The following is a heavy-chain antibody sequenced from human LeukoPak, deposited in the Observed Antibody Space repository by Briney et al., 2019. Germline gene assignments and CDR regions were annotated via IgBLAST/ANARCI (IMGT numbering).Heavy chain of an antibody. J-gene: IGHJ4*02. Sequence: GGSLRLSCAASGFTFYDYGMSWVRQAPGKGLEWISGINWNGGSTGYADSVKGRFTISRDNAKKSLYLQMNSLQTEDTAVYYCTTDRLDYYDTNERDYWGQGTLVSVSS. CDR3: TTDRLDYYDTNERDY. D-gene: IGHD3-22*01. V-gene: IGHV3-20*04. CDR2: INWNGGST. CDR1: GFTFYDYG.